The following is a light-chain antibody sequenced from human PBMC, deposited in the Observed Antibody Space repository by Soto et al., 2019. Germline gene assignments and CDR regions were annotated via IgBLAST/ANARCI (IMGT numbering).Light chain of an antibody. CDR3: QQRRNWLT. CDR2: DAS. Sequence: EIVLTQSPATLSLSPGERATLSCRASQSVSSYLAWYQQKPDQAPRLLIYDASNRATGIPARFSGSGSGTDVTLTISSLEPEDFAVYYCQQRRNWLTFGGGTKVEIK. V-gene: IGKV3-11*01. CDR1: QSVSSY. J-gene: IGKJ4*01.